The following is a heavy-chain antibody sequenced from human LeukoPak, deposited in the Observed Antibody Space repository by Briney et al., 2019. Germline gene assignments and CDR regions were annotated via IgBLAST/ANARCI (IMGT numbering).Heavy chain of an antibody. CDR1: GGTFSSYA. CDR2: IIPIFGTA. CDR3: ARDPSIMITFGGPMGAFDI. V-gene: IGHV1-69*13. D-gene: IGHD3-16*01. J-gene: IGHJ3*02. Sequence: GASVKVSCKASGGTFSSYAISWVRQAPGQGLEWMGGIIPIFGTANYAQKFQGRVTITADESTSTAYMELSSLRSEDTAVYYCARDPSIMITFGGPMGAFDIWGQGTMVTVSS.